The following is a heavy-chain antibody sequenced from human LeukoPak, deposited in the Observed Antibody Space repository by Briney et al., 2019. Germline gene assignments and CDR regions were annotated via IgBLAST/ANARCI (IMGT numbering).Heavy chain of an antibody. CDR1: GDSISDSNW. V-gene: IGHV4-4*02. Sequence: SETLSLTCAVSGDSISDSNWWTWVRQPPGKGLEWIGEIYYNGSTNYNPSLKSRVTILGDKPKNQFSLSLTSVTVADTAVYYCARNRFAHRWYFDLWGPGTLVTVSS. J-gene: IGHJ2*01. CDR3: ARNRFAHRWYFDL. CDR2: IYYNGST.